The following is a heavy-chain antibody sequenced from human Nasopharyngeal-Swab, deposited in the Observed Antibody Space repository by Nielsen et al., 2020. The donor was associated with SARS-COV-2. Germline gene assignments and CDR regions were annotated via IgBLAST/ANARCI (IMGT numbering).Heavy chain of an antibody. CDR3: ARHCSSTSCLGRYYYYGMDV. J-gene: IGHJ6*02. CDR1: GGTFSSYA. Sequence: SVKVSCKASGGTFSSYAISWVRQAPGQGLEWMGGIIPIFGTANYAQKFQGRVTITADESTSTAYMELRSLRSDDTAVYYCARHCSSTSCLGRYYYYGMDVWGQGTTVTVSS. CDR2: IIPIFGTA. V-gene: IGHV1-69*13. D-gene: IGHD2-2*01.